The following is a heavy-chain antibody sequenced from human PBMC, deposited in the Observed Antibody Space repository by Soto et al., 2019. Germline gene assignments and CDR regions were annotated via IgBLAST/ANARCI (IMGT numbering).Heavy chain of an antibody. CDR1: GFIFSNFG. CDR2: ISSDEKIK. CDR3: ARGLRSVLDY. V-gene: IGHV3-33*01. J-gene: IGHJ4*02. Sequence: GGSLRLSCVASGFIFSNFGMLWVRQAPGKGLEWVAVISSDEKIKQYADSVRGRFAISRDNSKNTLYLQMTSLRAEDTAIYYCARGLRSVLDYWGQGTLVTVSS. D-gene: IGHD6-6*01.